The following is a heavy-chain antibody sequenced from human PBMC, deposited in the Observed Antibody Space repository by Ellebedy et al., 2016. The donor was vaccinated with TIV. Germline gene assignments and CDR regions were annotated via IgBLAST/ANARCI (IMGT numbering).Heavy chain of an antibody. Sequence: PGGSLRLSCAASGFTFSSYGMHWVRQAPGKGLEWVAGIWYGGSNKYYADSVKGRFTISRDNSKNTLYLQMNSLRAEDTAVYYCAKGHYLGYCSRTSCLAWYFDLWGRGTLVTVSS. CDR3: AKGHYLGYCSRTSCLAWYFDL. CDR2: IWYGGSNK. V-gene: IGHV3-33*06. D-gene: IGHD2-2*01. J-gene: IGHJ2*01. CDR1: GFTFSSYG.